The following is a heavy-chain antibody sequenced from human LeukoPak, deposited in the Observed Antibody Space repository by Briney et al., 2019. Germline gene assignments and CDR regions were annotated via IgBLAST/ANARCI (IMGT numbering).Heavy chain of an antibody. CDR2: IYYHENT. Sequence: PSETLSLTCTVSGRSISSSSDYWGWIRQAPGKGLEWIGSIYYHENTYYNSSLKSRVTISVDTSKNQFSLKLNSVTAADTAVYFCARRAYSAAYWKHFDYWGQGTLVTVSS. CDR1: GRSISSSSDY. D-gene: IGHD1-1*01. V-gene: IGHV4-39*01. J-gene: IGHJ4*02. CDR3: ARRAYSAAYWKHFDY.